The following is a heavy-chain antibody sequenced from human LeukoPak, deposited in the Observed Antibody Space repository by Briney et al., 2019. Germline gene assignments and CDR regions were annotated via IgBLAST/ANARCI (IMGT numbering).Heavy chain of an antibody. Sequence: ASVKVSCKASGYTFTDYTMHWLRQAPGQRLDWMGWINGGRGYTKYSPEFQGRVTITRDTSASTAYMELSSLRSEDTAAYYCANPRYDSSGYYYVDWGQGTLVTVSS. CDR3: ANPRYDSSGYYYVD. J-gene: IGHJ4*02. CDR2: INGGRGYT. D-gene: IGHD3-22*01. V-gene: IGHV1-3*01. CDR1: GYTFTDYT.